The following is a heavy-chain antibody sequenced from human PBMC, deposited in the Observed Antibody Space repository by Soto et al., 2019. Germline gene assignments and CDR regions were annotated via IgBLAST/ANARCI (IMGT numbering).Heavy chain of an antibody. CDR1: GFTIINYA. V-gene: IGHV3-23*01. J-gene: IGHJ4*02. Sequence: EVQLLESGGGLVQPGGSLRLSCEASGFTIINYAMTWLRQAPGQGLEWVSTFTNPGVTYYADSVKGRFTISRDTSKNTLFLQMNSLRAEDTAVYYCAKREARTGSYFDWGQGTLVTVSP. CDR3: AKREARTGSYFD. D-gene: IGHD1-26*01. CDR2: FTNPGVT.